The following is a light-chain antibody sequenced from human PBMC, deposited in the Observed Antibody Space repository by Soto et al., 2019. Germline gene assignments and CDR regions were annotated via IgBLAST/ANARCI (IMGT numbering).Light chain of an antibody. J-gene: IGLJ2*01. V-gene: IGLV2-14*01. CDR1: SSDGGGYNY. CDR2: EVS. CDR3: SSYTSSSTHVA. Sequence: QSALTQPASVSGSPGQSITISCTGTSSDGGGYNYVSWYQQHPGKAPKLMIYEVSNRPSGVSNRFSGSKSGNTASLTISGLQAEDEADYYCSSYTSSSTHVAFGGGTKLTVL.